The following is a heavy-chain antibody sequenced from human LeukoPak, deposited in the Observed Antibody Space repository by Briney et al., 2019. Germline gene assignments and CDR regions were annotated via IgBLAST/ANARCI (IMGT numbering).Heavy chain of an antibody. J-gene: IGHJ4*02. CDR2: IYYNGYT. CDR3: ARHCSAGSCYSAVDC. V-gene: IGHV4-39*01. CDR1: GGSISSGSYY. Sequence: SSETLSLTCTVSGGSISSGSYYWDWILQPPGKGLEWIGHIYYNGYTYYNPSLKSRVTISVDTSKNQFSLKLSSVTAADTAVYYCARHCSAGSCYSAVDCWGQGTLVMVSS. D-gene: IGHD2-15*01.